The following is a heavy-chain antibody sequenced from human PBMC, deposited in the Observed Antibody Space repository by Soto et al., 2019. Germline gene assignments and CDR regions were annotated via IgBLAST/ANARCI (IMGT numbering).Heavy chain of an antibody. J-gene: IGHJ4*02. CDR1: GFTFSSYA. CDR2: TRNKANSYTT. Sequence: GGSLRLSCAASGFTFSSYAMSWVRQAPGKGLEWVGRTRNKANSYTTEYAASVKGRFTISRDDSKNSLYLQMNSLKTEDTAVYYCARESGSYYCYFDYWGQGTLVTVSS. V-gene: IGHV3-72*01. CDR3: ARESGSYYCYFDY. D-gene: IGHD1-26*01.